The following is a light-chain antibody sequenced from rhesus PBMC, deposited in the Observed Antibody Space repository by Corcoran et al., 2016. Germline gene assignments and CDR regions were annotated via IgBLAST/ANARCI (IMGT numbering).Light chain of an antibody. Sequence: DIQMTQSPSSLSASVGDTVTITCRASQDIRRFVNWFQVKPGKVPKLLIYDGSSLQSGVQSRFSGRGSGTSFRLTIRSLQPEDFATYYCLHHKTYPLSFGGGTRVEIQ. CDR1: QDIRRF. CDR2: DGS. V-gene: IGKV1-28*02. CDR3: LHHKTYPLS. J-gene: IGKJ4*01.